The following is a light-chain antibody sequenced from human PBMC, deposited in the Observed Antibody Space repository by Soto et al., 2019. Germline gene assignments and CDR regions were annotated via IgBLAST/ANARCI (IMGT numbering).Light chain of an antibody. CDR2: GAS. V-gene: IGKV3-20*01. CDR1: QSVSSSY. CDR3: QQYGSSPFT. Sequence: EIVLTQSPGTLSLSPGERATLSCRASQSVSSSYLAWYQQKPGQAPRLLIYGASSRATGIPDRFSGSGSGTDFTLPISRLEPTDSAVYYCQQYGSSPFTFGPGTKGDIK. J-gene: IGKJ3*01.